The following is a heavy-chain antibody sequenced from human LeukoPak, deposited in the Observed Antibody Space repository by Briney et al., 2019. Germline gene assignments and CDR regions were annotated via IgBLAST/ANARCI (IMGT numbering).Heavy chain of an antibody. CDR1: GYTFARYE. J-gene: IGHJ4*02. D-gene: IGHD6-13*01. V-gene: IGHV1-8*01. CDR3: ARDLSSIAAD. CDR2: MNPDSGHT. Sequence: ASVKVSCKASGYTFARYEITWVRQATGQGLEWMGWMNPDSGHTAYAQKFQGRVTMTTDTSTSTAYMELRSLRSDDTAVYYCARDLSSIAADWGQGTLVTVSS.